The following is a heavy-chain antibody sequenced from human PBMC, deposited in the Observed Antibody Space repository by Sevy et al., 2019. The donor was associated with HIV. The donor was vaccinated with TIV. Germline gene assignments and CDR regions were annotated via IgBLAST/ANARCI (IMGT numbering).Heavy chain of an antibody. D-gene: IGHD6-13*01. CDR1: GFTFSSYW. CDR3: AREGGSSSWYVRFFDY. CDR2: IKQDGSEK. Sequence: GGSLRLSCAASGFTFSSYWMSWVRQAPGKGLEWVANIKQDGSEKYYVDSVKDRFTISRDNAKNSLYLQMNSLRAEDTAVYYCAREGGSSSWYVRFFDYWGQGTLVTVSS. J-gene: IGHJ4*02. V-gene: IGHV3-7*03.